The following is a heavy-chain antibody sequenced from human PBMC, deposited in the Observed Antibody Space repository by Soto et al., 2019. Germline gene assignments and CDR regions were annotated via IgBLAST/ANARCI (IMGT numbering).Heavy chain of an antibody. Sequence: GGSLRPSCAASGFTFSSYWMSWFRQAPGKGLEWVANIKQDGSEENYVDSVKGRFTISRDNAKNALYLQMNSLRVEDTAVYYCAGEIAARLWGKGTTVTVSS. CDR3: AGEIAARL. CDR2: IKQDGSEE. V-gene: IGHV3-7*01. D-gene: IGHD6-6*01. J-gene: IGHJ6*04. CDR1: GFTFSSYW.